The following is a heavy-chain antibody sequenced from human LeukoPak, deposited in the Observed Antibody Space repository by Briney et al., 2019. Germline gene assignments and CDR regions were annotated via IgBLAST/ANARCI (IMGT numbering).Heavy chain of an antibody. CDR3: ARSGVTIFGVVIIADYFDY. D-gene: IGHD3-3*01. CDR2: IDGDGATR. J-gene: IGHJ4*02. Sequence: GGSLRLSCAASGFTFNSYLMSWVRQAPGKGLVWVSRIDGDGATRSHEDSVKGRFTISRDNANNMVYLEMNSLRAEDTAVYYCARSGVTIFGVVIIADYFDYWGQGTLVTVSS. V-gene: IGHV3-74*01. CDR1: GFTFNSYL.